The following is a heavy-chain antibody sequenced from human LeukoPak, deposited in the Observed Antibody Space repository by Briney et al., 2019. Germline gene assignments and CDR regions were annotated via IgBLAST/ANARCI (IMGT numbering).Heavy chain of an antibody. CDR3: ARATASGSGRAYDH. CDR2: INHSGGT. CDR1: GESMIGHY. Sequence: SETLSLTCAVYGESMIGHYGTGIRQPPGERLEWIGEINHSGGTNSNPSRKNRVTISIDMSQNQFSLNLTSATAADTAVYYCARATASGSGRAYDHWAQGNLVPVSS. V-gene: IGHV4-34*01. D-gene: IGHD3-10*01. J-gene: IGHJ4*02.